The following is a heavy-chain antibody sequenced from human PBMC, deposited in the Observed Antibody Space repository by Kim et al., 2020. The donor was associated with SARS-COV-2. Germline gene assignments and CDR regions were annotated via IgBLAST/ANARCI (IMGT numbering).Heavy chain of an antibody. J-gene: IGHJ6*02. V-gene: IGHV3-7*03. Sequence: GGSLRLSCAASGFTFSSYWMSWVRQAPGKGLEWVANIKQDGSEKYYVDSVKGRFTISRDNAKNSLYLQMNSLRAEDTAVYYCARGDPHYYYYGMDVWGQGTTVTVSS. CDR2: IKQDGSEK. CDR3: ARGDPHYYYYGMDV. CDR1: GFTFSSYW.